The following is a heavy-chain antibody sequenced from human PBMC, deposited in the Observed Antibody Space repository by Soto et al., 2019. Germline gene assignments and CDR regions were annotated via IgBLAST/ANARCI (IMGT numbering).Heavy chain of an antibody. J-gene: IGHJ4*02. Sequence: ASVKVACKASGYTFTSDGISWVRQAPGQGLEWMGWISAYNGNTNYAQKLQGRVTMTTDTSTSTAYMELRSLRSDDTAVYSCARDQDPYSSGWYWGDYWDQGTLVTASS. V-gene: IGHV1-18*01. CDR2: ISAYNGNT. CDR3: ARDQDPYSSGWYWGDY. D-gene: IGHD6-19*01. CDR1: GYTFTSDG.